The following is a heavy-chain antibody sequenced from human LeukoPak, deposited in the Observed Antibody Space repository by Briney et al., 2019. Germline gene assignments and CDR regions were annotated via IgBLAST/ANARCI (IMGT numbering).Heavy chain of an antibody. D-gene: IGHD6-19*01. CDR1: GYTFTSYA. CDR2: INAGNGNT. Sequence: ASVKVSCKASGYTFTSYAMHWVRQAPGQRREWMGWINAGNGNTKYSQKFQGRVTITRDTSASTAYMELSSLRSEDTAVYYCARGTGYSSGWSAFDYWGQGTLVTVSS. V-gene: IGHV1-3*01. CDR3: ARGTGYSSGWSAFDY. J-gene: IGHJ4*02.